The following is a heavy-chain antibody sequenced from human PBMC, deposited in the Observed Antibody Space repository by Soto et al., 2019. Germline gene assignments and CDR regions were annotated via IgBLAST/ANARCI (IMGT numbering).Heavy chain of an antibody. D-gene: IGHD2-15*01. V-gene: IGHV3-11*01. CDR2: ISSSGSTI. CDR3: ARADIVVVVAAMGGAFDI. CDR1: GFTFSDYY. Sequence: PGGSLRLSCAASGFTFSDYYMSWIRQAPGKGLEWVSYISSSGSTIYYADSVKGRFTISRDNAKNSLYLQMNSLRAEDTAVYYCARADIVVVVAAMGGAFDIWGQGTMVTVSS. J-gene: IGHJ3*02.